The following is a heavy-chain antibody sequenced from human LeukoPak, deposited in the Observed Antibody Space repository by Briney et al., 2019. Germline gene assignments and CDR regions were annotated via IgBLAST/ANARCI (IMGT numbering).Heavy chain of an antibody. CDR1: GGSISSGGYS. CDR2: IYHSGST. D-gene: IGHD6-13*01. V-gene: IGHV4-30-2*01. J-gene: IGHJ5*02. Sequence: PPQTLSLTCAVSGGSISSGGYSWSWIRQPPGKGLEWIGYIYHSGSTYYNPSLKSRVTISVDRSKNQFSLKLSSVTAADTAVYYCARGYSSSWYDPSGWFDPWGQGTLVTVSS. CDR3: ARGYSSSWYDPSGWFDP.